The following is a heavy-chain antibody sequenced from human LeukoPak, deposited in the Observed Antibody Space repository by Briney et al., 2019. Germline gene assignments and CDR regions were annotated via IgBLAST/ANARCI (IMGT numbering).Heavy chain of an antibody. Sequence: ASVTVSCKASGYTFTSYGISWVRQAPGQGLEWMGWISAYNGNTNYAQKLQGRVTMTTDTSTSTAYMELRSLRSDDTAVYYCARPHLGYCSGGSCCGAWFDPWGQGTLVTVSS. V-gene: IGHV1-18*01. CDR1: GYTFTSYG. CDR3: ARPHLGYCSGGSCCGAWFDP. D-gene: IGHD2-15*01. J-gene: IGHJ5*02. CDR2: ISAYNGNT.